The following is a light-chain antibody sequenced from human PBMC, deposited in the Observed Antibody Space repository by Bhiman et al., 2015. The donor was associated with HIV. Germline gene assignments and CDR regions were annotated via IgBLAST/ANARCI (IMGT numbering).Light chain of an antibody. CDR3: QSYDSSLSGRV. J-gene: IGLJ3*02. Sequence: QSALTQPRSVSGSPGQSVTISCTGTSSDVGDYNYVSWYQQHPGKAPKLLIYDVTKRPSGVPDRFSGSKSGTSASLAITGLQAEDEADYYCQSYDSSLSGRVFGGGTKLTVL. V-gene: IGLV2-11*01. CDR1: SSDVGDYNY. CDR2: DVT.